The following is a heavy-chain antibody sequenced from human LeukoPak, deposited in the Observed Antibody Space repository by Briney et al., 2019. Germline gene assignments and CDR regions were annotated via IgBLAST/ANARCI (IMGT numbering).Heavy chain of an antibody. J-gene: IGHJ4*02. CDR2: IIPIFGTA. D-gene: IGHD3-22*01. CDR3: ARDSGYYYDSSGLDY. CDR1: GGTFSSYA. V-gene: IGHV1-69*01. Sequence: ASVNVSCKASGGTFSSYAISWVRQAPGRGLEWMGGIIPIFGTANYTQKFQGRVTITADESTSTAYMELSSLRSDDTAVYYCARDSGYYYDSSGLDYWGQGTLVTVSS.